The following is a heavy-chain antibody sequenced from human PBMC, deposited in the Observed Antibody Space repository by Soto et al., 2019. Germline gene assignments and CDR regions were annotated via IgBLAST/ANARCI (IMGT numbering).Heavy chain of an antibody. CDR2: VSYSGST. CDR1: GGAIGGYY. V-gene: IGHV4-59*12. CDR3: ARGRLPMDCGGDCVGLYYYGMDV. J-gene: IGHJ6*02. Sequence: KASETLSLTCSLSGGAIGGYYWSWIRQPPGKALEWIGYVSYSGSTDYHPSLKSRVSISIDTSKNQFSLKLSSVTAADTAVYYCARGRLPMDCGGDCVGLYYYGMDVWGQGTTVTVSS. D-gene: IGHD2-21*02.